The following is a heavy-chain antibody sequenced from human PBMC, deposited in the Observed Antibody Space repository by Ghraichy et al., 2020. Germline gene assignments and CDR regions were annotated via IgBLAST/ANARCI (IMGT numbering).Heavy chain of an antibody. D-gene: IGHD3-22*01. CDR3: ARHGTDYYDSSGYFWFDP. Sequence: SKTLSLTCTVSGGSISSSSYYWGWIRQPPGKGLEWIGSIYYSGSTYYNPSLKSRVTISVDTSKNQFSLKLSSVTAADTAVYYCARHGTDYYDSSGYFWFDPWGQGTLVTVSS. CDR1: GGSISSSSYY. CDR2: IYYSGST. V-gene: IGHV4-39*01. J-gene: IGHJ5*02.